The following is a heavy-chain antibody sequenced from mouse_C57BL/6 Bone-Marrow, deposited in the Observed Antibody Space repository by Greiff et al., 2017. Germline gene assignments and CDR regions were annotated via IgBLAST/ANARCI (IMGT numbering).Heavy chain of an antibody. D-gene: IGHD1-1*01. V-gene: IGHV1-81*01. CDR1: GYTFTSYG. J-gene: IGHJ3*01. CDR3: FNSLIYYSGSSYVGLAY. Sequence: QVQLKESGAELARPGASVKLSCKASGYTFTSYGISWVKQRTGQGLEWIGEIYPRSGNTYYNEKFKGKATLTADKSSSTAYMELRSLTSEDSAVYFCFNSLIYYSGSSYVGLAYWGQGTLVTVSA. CDR2: IYPRSGNT.